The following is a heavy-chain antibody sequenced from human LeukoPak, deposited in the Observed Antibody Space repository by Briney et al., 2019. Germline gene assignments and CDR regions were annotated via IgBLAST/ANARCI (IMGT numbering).Heavy chain of an antibody. CDR3: ARENYYYDNTGYTTFDY. D-gene: IGHD3-22*01. J-gene: IGHJ4*02. CDR2: IRYDGSNK. V-gene: IGHV3-30*02. Sequence: GGSLRLSCAASGFTFSSYGMHWVRQAPGKGLEWVAFIRYDGSNKYYADSVKGRFTISRDNAKNSLYLQMNSLRAEDTALYYCARENYYYDNTGYTTFDYWGQGTLVTVSS. CDR1: GFTFSSYG.